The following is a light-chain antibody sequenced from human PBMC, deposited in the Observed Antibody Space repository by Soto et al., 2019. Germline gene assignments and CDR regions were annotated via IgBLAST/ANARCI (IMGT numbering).Light chain of an antibody. V-gene: IGKV3-15*01. CDR1: HYIYSN. CDR3: QQYHNLWT. J-gene: IGKJ1*01. Sequence: VLTQFPGTLSLSPGEIATLSCTSSHYIYSNVAWFQQRPGQAPRLLIYRASTRATGTPARFTGSGSGTEFTLTITSLQSEDFALYYCQQYHNLWTFGQGTKVDIK. CDR2: RAS.